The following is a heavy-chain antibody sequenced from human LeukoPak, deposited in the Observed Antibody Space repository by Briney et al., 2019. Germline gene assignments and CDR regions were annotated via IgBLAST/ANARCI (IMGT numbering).Heavy chain of an antibody. CDR3: ARDGYVDYGMDV. V-gene: IGHV3-11*04. CDR1: GFTVSSNY. CDR2: ISSSGSTI. D-gene: IGHD5-12*01. J-gene: IGHJ6*02. Sequence: PGGSLRLSCAASGFTVSSNYMSWVRQAPGKGLERVSYISSSGSTIYYADSVKGRFTISRDNAKNSLYLQMNSLRAEDTAVYYCARDGYVDYGMDVWGQGTTVTVSS.